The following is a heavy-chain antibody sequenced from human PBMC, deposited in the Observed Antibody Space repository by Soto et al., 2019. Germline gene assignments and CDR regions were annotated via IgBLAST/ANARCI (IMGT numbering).Heavy chain of an antibody. Sequence: GGSLRLSCAASGFTVSSNYMSWVRQAPGKGLEWVSVIYSGGSTYYADSVKGRFTISRDNSKNTLYLQMNSLRAEDTAVYYCASVKRFLDPLGMDVWGQGTTVTVSS. V-gene: IGHV3-53*01. D-gene: IGHD3-3*01. CDR1: GFTVSSNY. CDR2: IYSGGST. J-gene: IGHJ6*02. CDR3: ASVKRFLDPLGMDV.